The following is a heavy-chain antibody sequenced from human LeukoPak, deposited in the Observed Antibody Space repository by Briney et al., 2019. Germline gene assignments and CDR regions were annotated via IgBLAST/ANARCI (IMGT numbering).Heavy chain of an antibody. V-gene: IGHV3-21*01. CDR1: GFTVSTNY. Sequence: GGSLRLSCAASGFTVSTNYMSWVRQAPGKGLEWVSSISSSSSYIYYADSVKGRFTISRDNAKNSLYLQMNSLRAEDTAVYYCARSRLQVVRGQNYYFDYWGQGTLVTVSS. D-gene: IGHD3-10*01. J-gene: IGHJ4*02. CDR2: ISSSSSYI. CDR3: ARSRLQVVRGQNYYFDY.